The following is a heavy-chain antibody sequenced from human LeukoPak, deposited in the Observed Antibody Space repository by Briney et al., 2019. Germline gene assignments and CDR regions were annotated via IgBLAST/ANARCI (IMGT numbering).Heavy chain of an antibody. CDR3: ARDPRKGWPPDY. CDR2: INSDGSST. J-gene: IGHJ4*02. CDR1: GFTFSSYA. V-gene: IGHV3-74*01. Sequence: GRSLRLSCAASGFTFSSYAMHWVRQAPGKGLVWVSRINSDGSSTSYADSVKGRFTISRDNAKNTLYLQMNSLRAEDTAVYYCARDPRKGWPPDYWGQGTLVTVSS.